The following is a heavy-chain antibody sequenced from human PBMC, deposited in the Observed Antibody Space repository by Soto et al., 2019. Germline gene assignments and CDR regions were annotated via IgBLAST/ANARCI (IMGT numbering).Heavy chain of an antibody. CDR1: GYTFTSYG. D-gene: IGHD6-13*01. CDR2: ISAYNGNT. CDR3: AIRIAAGTYYGMDV. J-gene: IGHJ6*02. Sequence: ASVKGSCKASGYTFTSYGISWVRQAPGQGLEWMGWISAYNGNTNYAQKLQGRVTMTTDTSTSTAYMELRSLRSDDTAVYYCAIRIAAGTYYGMDVWGQGTTVTVSS. V-gene: IGHV1-18*01.